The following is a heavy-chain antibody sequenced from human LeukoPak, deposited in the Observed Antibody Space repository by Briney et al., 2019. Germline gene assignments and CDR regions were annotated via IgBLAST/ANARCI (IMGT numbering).Heavy chain of an antibody. V-gene: IGHV3-23*01. J-gene: IGHJ4*02. D-gene: IGHD3-10*01. CDR2: ISGSGGST. Sequence: PGGSLRLSCAASGFTFSSYGMSWVRQAPGKGLEWVSAISGSGGSTYYADSVKGRFTISRDNSKNTLYLQMNSLRAEDTAVYYCAKDLELWFGELTYYFDYWGQGTLVTVSS. CDR3: AKDLELWFGELTYYFDY. CDR1: GFTFSSYG.